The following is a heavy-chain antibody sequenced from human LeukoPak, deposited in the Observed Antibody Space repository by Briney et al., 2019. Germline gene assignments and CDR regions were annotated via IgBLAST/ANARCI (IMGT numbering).Heavy chain of an antibody. CDR3: ARAPYYYDSSGYCAFDY. V-gene: IGHV1-18*01. CDR2: ISAYNGNT. D-gene: IGHD3-22*01. Sequence: ASVKVSCKASGYTFTSYGISWVRQAPGQGLEWMGWISAYNGNTNYAQKLQGRVTMTTDTSTSTAYMELRSLRSDDTAVYYCARAPYYYDSSGYCAFDYWGQGTLVTVSS. CDR1: GYTFTSYG. J-gene: IGHJ4*02.